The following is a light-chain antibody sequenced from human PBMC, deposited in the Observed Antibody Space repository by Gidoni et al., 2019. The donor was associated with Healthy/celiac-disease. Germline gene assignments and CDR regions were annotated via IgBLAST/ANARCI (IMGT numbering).Light chain of an antibody. CDR1: QSVSSSY. CDR2: GAS. J-gene: IGKJ3*01. Sequence: ETVLTQSPGPLSLSPGERATLSCRASQSVSSSYLAWYQQKPGQAPRLLIYGASSRATGIPDRFSGSGSGTDFTLTISRLEPEDFAVYYCQQYGSSKVTFGHGTKVDIK. CDR3: QQYGSSKVT. V-gene: IGKV3-20*01.